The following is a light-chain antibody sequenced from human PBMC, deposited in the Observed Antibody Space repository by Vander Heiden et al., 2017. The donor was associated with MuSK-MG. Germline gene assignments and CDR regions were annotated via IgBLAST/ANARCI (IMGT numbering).Light chain of an antibody. CDR3: HQRSNWHT. Sequence: EIVLTQSPATLSLSPGERATLSCRASQSFSSYLAWYQQKPGQPPRLLIYDASNRATGNPGRFRGSGSWKNLPLTHSSPRAENFANYYWHQRSNWHTFGGGTKVEI. V-gene: IGKV3-11*01. CDR2: DAS. J-gene: IGKJ4*01. CDR1: QSFSSY.